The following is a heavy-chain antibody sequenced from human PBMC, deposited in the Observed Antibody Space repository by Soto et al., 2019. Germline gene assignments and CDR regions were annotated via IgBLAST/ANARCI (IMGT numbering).Heavy chain of an antibody. Sequence: GASVKVSCKASGGTFSSYAISRVRQAPGQGLEWMGGIIPIFGTANYAQKFQGRVTITADESTSTAYMELSSLRSEDTAVYYCARGAGGCAQNWNEENWFDPWGQGTLVTVSS. J-gene: IGHJ5*02. CDR1: GGTFSSYA. D-gene: IGHD1-1*01. V-gene: IGHV1-69*13. CDR2: IIPIFGTA. CDR3: ARGAGGCAQNWNEENWFDP.